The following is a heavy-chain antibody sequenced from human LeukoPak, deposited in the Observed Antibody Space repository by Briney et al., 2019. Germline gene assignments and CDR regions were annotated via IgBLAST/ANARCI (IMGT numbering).Heavy chain of an antibody. CDR2: ISYSGST. Sequence: SETLSLTCTVSGGSISSDHWTWIRQPPGKGLEWIARISYSGSTNYNPSLKSRVTISLDSSKNQFSLRLSSVTPADTAAYYCASLPIDSSTGTFGWFNPWGQGTLVTVSS. CDR3: ASLPIDSSTGTFGWFNP. CDR1: GGSISSDH. D-gene: IGHD1-14*01. V-gene: IGHV4-59*01. J-gene: IGHJ5*02.